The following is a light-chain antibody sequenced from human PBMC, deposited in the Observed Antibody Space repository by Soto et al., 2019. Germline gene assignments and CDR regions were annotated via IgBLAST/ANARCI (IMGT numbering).Light chain of an antibody. Sequence: QSVLTQPASVSGSPGQSITISCTGTSSDVGSYNLVSWYQQHPGKAPKLMIYEGSERPSGVSNRFSGSKSGYTASLTISGLQAEDEADYYCCSYAGSSTFYYVFGAGTKDTVL. CDR3: CSYAGSSTFYYV. CDR1: SSDVGSYNL. J-gene: IGLJ1*01. V-gene: IGLV2-23*01. CDR2: EGS.